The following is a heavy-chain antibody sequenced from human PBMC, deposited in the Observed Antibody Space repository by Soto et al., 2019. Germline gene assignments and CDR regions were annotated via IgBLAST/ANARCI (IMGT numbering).Heavy chain of an antibody. Sequence: GGSLRLSCAASGFTFSSYGMHWVRQAPGKGLEWVAVISYDGSNKYYADSVKGRFAISRDNSKNTLYLQMNSLRAEDTAVYYSAKDIDEIAARPTIDYWGQGTLVTVSS. CDR1: GFTFSSYG. V-gene: IGHV3-30*18. CDR3: AKDIDEIAARPTIDY. CDR2: ISYDGSNK. D-gene: IGHD6-6*01. J-gene: IGHJ4*02.